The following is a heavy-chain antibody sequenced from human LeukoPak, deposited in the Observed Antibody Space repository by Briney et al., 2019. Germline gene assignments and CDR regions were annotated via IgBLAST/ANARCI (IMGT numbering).Heavy chain of an antibody. CDR1: GFSLSSHW. CDR2: VNRDGSET. CDR3: ARNNGMDV. J-gene: IGHJ6*02. Sequence: GGCLRLSCAASGFSLSSHWVTLGRQVPGRWPEWVANVNRDGSETYYLDSVKGRFTISKDNAKNSLYLQMNSLRAEDTALYHCARNNGMDVWGQGTTVIVSS. V-gene: IGHV3-7*03.